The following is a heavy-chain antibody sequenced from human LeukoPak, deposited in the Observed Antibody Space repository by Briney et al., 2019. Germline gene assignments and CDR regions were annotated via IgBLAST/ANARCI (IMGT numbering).Heavy chain of an antibody. CDR1: GYTFTSYD. J-gene: IGHJ4*02. D-gene: IGHD2-21*02. CDR2: MNPNSGNT. Sequence: EASVKVSCKASGYTFTSYDINWVRQATGQGLEWMGWMNPNSGNTGYALKFQGRVTMTRNTSISTAYMELSSLRSEDTAVYYCARGNRVVVTASYYFDYWGQGTLVTVSS. CDR3: ARGNRVVVTASYYFDY. V-gene: IGHV1-8*01.